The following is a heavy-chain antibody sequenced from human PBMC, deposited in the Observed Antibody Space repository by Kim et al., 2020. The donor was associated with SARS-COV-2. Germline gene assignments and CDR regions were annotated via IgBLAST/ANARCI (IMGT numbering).Heavy chain of an antibody. CDR3: ARHFGGTSIRFLGLFQFDY. CDR2: VYYTGST. J-gene: IGHJ4*02. V-gene: IGHV4-39*01. Sequence: SETLSLTCTVSGASISSIGYSWDWIRQPPGKGLEWIGSVYYTGSTYYNPSLKGRVTISLDTSKNQLSLKLSSVTTADTAVYYCARHFGGTSIRFLGLFQFDYWCQGTLVTVSS. D-gene: IGHD2-2*02. CDR1: GASISSIGYS.